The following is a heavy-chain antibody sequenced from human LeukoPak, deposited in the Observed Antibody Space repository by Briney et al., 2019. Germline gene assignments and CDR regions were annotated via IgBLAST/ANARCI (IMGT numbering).Heavy chain of an antibody. Sequence: PGGSPRLSCAASGFTFSSCAMSWVRQAPGKGLERVSGISGSGGSTYYADSVKGRFTISRDNSKNTLYLQMNSLRAEDTAVYYCAKEGYCGGDCYREFDYWGQGTLVTVSS. CDR3: AKEGYCGGDCYREFDY. CDR1: GFTFSSCA. CDR2: ISGSGGST. V-gene: IGHV3-23*01. J-gene: IGHJ4*02. D-gene: IGHD2-21*02.